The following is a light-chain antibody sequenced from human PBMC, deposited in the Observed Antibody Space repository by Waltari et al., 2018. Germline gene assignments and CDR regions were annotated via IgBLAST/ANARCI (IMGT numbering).Light chain of an antibody. V-gene: IGKV3-20*01. CDR1: QTVNSTY. Sequence: ESVLTQSPDTLSLSPGERATLPCRASQTVNSTYLAWYQQKSGQAPRLLIYGASKRATGIPDRFSGSGSETAFTLTISRLEPEDFAVYYCQLYGTSFLWTFGQGTRVEI. J-gene: IGKJ1*01. CDR2: GAS. CDR3: QLYGTSFLWT.